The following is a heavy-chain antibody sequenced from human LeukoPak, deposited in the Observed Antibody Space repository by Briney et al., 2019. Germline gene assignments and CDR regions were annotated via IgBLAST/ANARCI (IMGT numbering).Heavy chain of an antibody. V-gene: IGHV3-21*01. D-gene: IGHD1-26*01. J-gene: IGHJ6*03. CDR1: GFTFSNYS. CDR2: ISSRSTYI. CDR3: ARDPYSGNYGNYYYYYMDV. Sequence: GGSLRLSCAASGFTFSNYSMNWVRQAPGKGLEWVSSISSRSTYIYHADSVKGRFTISRDNAKNSLYLQMNSLGPEDTAVYYCARDPYSGNYGNYYYYYMDVWGKGTTVTISS.